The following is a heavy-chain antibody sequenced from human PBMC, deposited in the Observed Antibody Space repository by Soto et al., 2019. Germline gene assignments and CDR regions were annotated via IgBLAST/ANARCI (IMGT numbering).Heavy chain of an antibody. CDR3: ASGGDWKFDY. Sequence: QVQLQESGPGLVKPSGTLSLTCAVSGDSISSDKWWSWVRQPPGKGLEWIGEIHPSGRTNCNPSLXGXXXMXXERSQNQFSLQVNSMTAADTAVYYCASGGDWKFDYWGQGSQVTVSS. J-gene: IGHJ4*02. V-gene: IGHV4-4*02. CDR2: IHPSGRT. CDR1: GDSISSDKW. D-gene: IGHD2-21*02.